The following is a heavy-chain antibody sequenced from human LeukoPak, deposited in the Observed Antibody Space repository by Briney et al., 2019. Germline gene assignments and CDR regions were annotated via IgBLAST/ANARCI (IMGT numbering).Heavy chain of an antibody. CDR3: ARDSGQRSHYYYYYYMDV. Sequence: GASVKVSCKVSGYTRTELSMQWVRQAPGKGLEWMGGFDPEEGERIYAQKLQGRVTMTTDTSTSTAYMELRSLRSDDTAVYYCARDSGQRSHYYYYYYMDVWGKGTTVTVSS. D-gene: IGHD5-12*01. CDR1: GYTRTELS. V-gene: IGHV1-24*01. CDR2: FDPEEGER. J-gene: IGHJ6*03.